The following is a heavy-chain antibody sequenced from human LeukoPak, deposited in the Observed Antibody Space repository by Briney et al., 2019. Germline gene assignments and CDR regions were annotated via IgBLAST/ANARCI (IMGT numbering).Heavy chain of an antibody. CDR1: GYSFTSYW. V-gene: IGHV5-51*01. CDR2: IYPGDSDT. CDR3: ARPHSSSSGYFDY. Sequence: GESLKISCKGSGYSFTSYWIGWVRQMPGKGLEWMGIIYPGDSDTRYSPSFQGQVTISADKSISTAYPQWSSLKASDTAMYYCARPHSSSSGYFDYWGQGTLVTVSS. J-gene: IGHJ4*02. D-gene: IGHD6-6*01.